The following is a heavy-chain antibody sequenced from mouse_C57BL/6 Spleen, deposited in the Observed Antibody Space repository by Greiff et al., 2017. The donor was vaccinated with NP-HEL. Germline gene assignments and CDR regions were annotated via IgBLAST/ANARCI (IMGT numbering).Heavy chain of an antibody. CDR1: GYTFTSYW. V-gene: IGHV1-55*01. CDR3: AAFGDYSAWFAY. Sequence: QVQLQQPGAELVKPGASVKMSCKASGYTFTSYWITWVKQRPGQGLEWIGDIYPGSGSTNYNEKFKSKATLTVDTASSTAYMQLSSLTSEDSAVYYCAAFGDYSAWFAYWGQGTLVTVSA. D-gene: IGHD2-13*01. CDR2: IYPGSGST. J-gene: IGHJ3*01.